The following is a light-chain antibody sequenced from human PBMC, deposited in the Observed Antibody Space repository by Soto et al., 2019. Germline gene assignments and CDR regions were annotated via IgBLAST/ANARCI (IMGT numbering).Light chain of an antibody. Sequence: SSYLAWYHQKPGQAPRLLIYGASTRATGIPARFSGSGSRTEFTVTLRSLSSELFAVYPIQEYTHSAAWRYAEGTKVDIK. CDR2: GAS. CDR1: SSY. CDR3: QEYTHSAAWR. V-gene: IGKV3-15*01. J-gene: IGKJ1*01.